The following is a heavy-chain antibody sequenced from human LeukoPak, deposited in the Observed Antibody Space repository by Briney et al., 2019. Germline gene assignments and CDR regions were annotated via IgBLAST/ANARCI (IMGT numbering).Heavy chain of an antibody. Sequence: GGSLRLSCAASGFTFSSYAMHWVRQAPSKGLEWVAVISYDGSNKYYADSVKGRFTISRDNSKNTLYLQMNSLRAEDTAVYYCASTYYDFWSGYYSYYGMDVWGQGTTVTVSS. CDR2: ISYDGSNK. CDR3: ASTYYDFWSGYYSYYGMDV. J-gene: IGHJ6*02. V-gene: IGHV3-30-3*01. D-gene: IGHD3-3*01. CDR1: GFTFSSYA.